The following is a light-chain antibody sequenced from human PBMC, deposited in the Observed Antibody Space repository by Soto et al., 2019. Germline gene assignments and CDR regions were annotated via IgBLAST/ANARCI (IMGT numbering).Light chain of an antibody. CDR2: AVS. V-gene: IGLV2-11*02. J-gene: IGLJ1*01. Sequence: QSVLTQPPSASGTPGQRVTISCSGSGSNIGKNFAYWYQQHPGKAPKLIIFAVSKRPSGVPDRFSGSKSGNTASLTISGFQAEDEADYYCSSYAGNYIYVFATGTKVTVL. CDR1: GSNIGKNF. CDR3: SSYAGNYIYV.